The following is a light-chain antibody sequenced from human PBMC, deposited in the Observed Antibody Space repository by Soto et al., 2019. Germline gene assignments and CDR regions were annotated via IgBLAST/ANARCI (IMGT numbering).Light chain of an antibody. CDR2: DAS. Sequence: ETVSTQSPATLSLSPGERATLSCRASQSVSNYLAWYQQKPGQAPRLLIYDASNRATGIPARFSGSGSGTDFTLTISSLEPEDFAVYYCQQRSNWPPITFGQGARLEIK. CDR3: QQRSNWPPIT. CDR1: QSVSNY. J-gene: IGKJ5*01. V-gene: IGKV3-11*01.